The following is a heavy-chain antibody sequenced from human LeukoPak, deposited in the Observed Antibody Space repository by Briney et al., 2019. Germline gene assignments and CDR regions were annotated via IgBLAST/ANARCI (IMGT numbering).Heavy chain of an antibody. CDR2: IYTSGST. V-gene: IGHV4-4*07. CDR1: GGSISSYY. Sequence: SETLSLTCTVSGGSISSYYWSWIRQPAGKGLEWIGRIYTSGSTNYNPSLKGRVTMSVDTSKNQFSLKLSSVTAADTAVYYCARVPKTNWNQKPRGSYYYYMDVWGKGTAVTVSS. CDR3: ARVPKTNWNQKPRGSYYYYMDV. D-gene: IGHD1-1*01. J-gene: IGHJ6*03.